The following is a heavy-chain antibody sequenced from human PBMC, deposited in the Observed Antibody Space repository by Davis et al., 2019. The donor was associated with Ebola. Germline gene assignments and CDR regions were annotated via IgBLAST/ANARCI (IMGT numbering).Heavy chain of an antibody. CDR1: GFTFGSYE. CDR3: ARDTGGTDSSGWYTYYYYYGMDV. Sequence: GGSLRLSCAASGFTFGSYEMNWVRQAPGKGLEWVSYISSSGSTIYYADSVKGRFTISRDNAKNSLYLQMNSLRAEDTAVYYCARDTGGTDSSGWYTYYYYYGMDVWGQGTTVTVSS. D-gene: IGHD6-19*01. J-gene: IGHJ6*02. CDR2: ISSSGSTI. V-gene: IGHV3-48*03.